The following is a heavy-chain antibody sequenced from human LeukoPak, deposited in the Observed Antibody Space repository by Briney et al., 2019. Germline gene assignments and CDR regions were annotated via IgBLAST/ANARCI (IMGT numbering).Heavy chain of an antibody. CDR2: INHSGST. CDR3: ARNPQDCSSTSCYFDY. J-gene: IGHJ4*02. V-gene: IGHV4-34*01. CDR1: GGSFSGYY. D-gene: IGHD2-2*01. Sequence: SETLSLTCAVYGGSFSGYYWSWIRQPPGKGLEWIGEINHSGSTNYNPSLKSRATISVDTSKNQFSLKLSSVTAADTAVYYCARNPQDCSSTSCYFDYWGRGTLVTVSS.